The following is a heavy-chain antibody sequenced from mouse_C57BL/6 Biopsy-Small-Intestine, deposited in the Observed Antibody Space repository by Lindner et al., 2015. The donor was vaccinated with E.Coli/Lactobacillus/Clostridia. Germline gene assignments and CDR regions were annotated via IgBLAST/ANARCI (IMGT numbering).Heavy chain of an antibody. D-gene: IGHD2-12*01. V-gene: IGHV1S46*01. CDR1: GFSLTTNT. J-gene: IGHJ1*03. CDR2: ITGGNGDT. CDR3: ARGPCDDCYLMDV. Sequence: SVKVSCKAFGFSLTTNTIHWVRQAPGERPEYMGFITGGNGDTKFSQKFQGRITITKDTSASAAYLELSSLRSEDTAIYYCARGPCDDCYLMDVWGKGTAVTVSS.